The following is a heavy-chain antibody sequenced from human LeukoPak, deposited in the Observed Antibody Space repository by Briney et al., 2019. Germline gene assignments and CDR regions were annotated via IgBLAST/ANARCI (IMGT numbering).Heavy chain of an antibody. J-gene: IGHJ4*02. V-gene: IGHV4-4*02. CDR3: ARHTPPYSSSSSPFDY. Sequence: SETLSLTCDVSGDSISSSNWWSWVRQPPGKGLEWIGEIYHSEITNYNPSLKSRVTISVDKSKNQFSLKVNSVTAADTAVYYCARHTPPYSSSSSPFDYWGQGTLVTVSS. D-gene: IGHD6-6*01. CDR1: GDSISSSNW. CDR2: IYHSEIT.